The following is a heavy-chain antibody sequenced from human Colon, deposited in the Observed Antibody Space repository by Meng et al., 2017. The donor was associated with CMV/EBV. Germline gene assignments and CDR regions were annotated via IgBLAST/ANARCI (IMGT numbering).Heavy chain of an antibody. V-gene: IGHV1-2*02. CDR3: AKREASASLDY. D-gene: IGHD5-24*01. CDR2: VNPNTGGT. Sequence: ASVKVSCKASGSTFTAHHIHWVRQAPGQGLEWMGWVNPNTGGTNYGQKFQGRVTLTRDTSISTAYMELNSLTSDDTAVYYCAKREASASLDYWGQGTLVTVSS. CDR1: GSTFTAHH. J-gene: IGHJ4*02.